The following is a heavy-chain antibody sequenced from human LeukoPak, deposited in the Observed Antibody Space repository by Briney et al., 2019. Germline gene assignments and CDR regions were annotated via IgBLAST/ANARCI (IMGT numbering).Heavy chain of an antibody. J-gene: IGHJ4*02. V-gene: IGHV2-5*01. CDR3: ARRNEVSYDFWSAPPFDY. D-gene: IGHD3-3*01. CDR2: IYWNDDK. CDR1: GFSLSTSGVG. Sequence: SGPTLVNPTQTLTLTCTFSGFSLSTSGVGVGWIRQPPGKALEWLALIYWNDDKRYSPSLKSRLTITKDTSKNQVVLTMTNMDPVDTATYYCARRNEVSYDFWSAPPFDYWGQGTLVTVSS.